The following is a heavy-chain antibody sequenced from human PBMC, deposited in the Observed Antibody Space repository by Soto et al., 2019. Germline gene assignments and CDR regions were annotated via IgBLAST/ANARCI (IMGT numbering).Heavy chain of an antibody. CDR3: ARFIRRPAFDI. CDR1: GGSISSDDYY. Sequence: QVQLQESGPGLVKPSQTLSLTCTVSGGSISSDDYYWSWIRQPPGKGLECIGYIYYSGSTYYNPSLNSRVTISVDTSKNHVSLQLRSGTAADTAVYYCARFIRRPAFDIWGQGTMVTVSS. CDR2: IYYSGST. V-gene: IGHV4-30-4*01. D-gene: IGHD3-16*02. J-gene: IGHJ3*02.